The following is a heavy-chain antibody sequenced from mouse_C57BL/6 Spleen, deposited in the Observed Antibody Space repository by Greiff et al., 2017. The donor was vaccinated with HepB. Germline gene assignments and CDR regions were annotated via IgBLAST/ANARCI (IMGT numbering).Heavy chain of an antibody. CDR3: ARVPVRRAMDY. J-gene: IGHJ4*01. CDR2: IYPGDGDT. V-gene: IGHV1-82*01. CDR1: GYAFSSSW. Sequence: VQLQQSGPELVKPGASVKISCKASGYAFSSSWMNWVKQRPGKGLEWIGRIYPGDGDTNYNGKFKGKATLTADRSSSTAYMQLSSLTSEDSAVYFCARVPVRRAMDYWDQGTSVTVSS.